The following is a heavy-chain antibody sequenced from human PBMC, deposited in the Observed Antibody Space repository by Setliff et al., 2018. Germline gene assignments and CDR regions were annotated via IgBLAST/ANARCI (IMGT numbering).Heavy chain of an antibody. CDR3: AREGVDARSSTDYRYYMDV. CDR1: GATFSTYA. D-gene: IGHD2-8*01. CDR2: IIPMFGTT. V-gene: IGHV1-69*05. J-gene: IGHJ6*03. Sequence: SVKVSCKASGATFSTYAIDWVRQAPGQGLEWMGGIIPMFGTTNYARKFQGRVTIITDASTSTAYMALSSLTSADTAVYYCAREGVDARSSTDYRYYMDVWGKGTTVTVSS.